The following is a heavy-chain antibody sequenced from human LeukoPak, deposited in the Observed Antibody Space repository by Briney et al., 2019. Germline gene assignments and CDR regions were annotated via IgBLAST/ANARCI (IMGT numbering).Heavy chain of an antibody. CDR3: AGGDPFNYYMDV. CDR2: TIPTFGAT. CDR1: GGTFSGHA. D-gene: IGHD4-17*01. V-gene: IGHV1-69*05. J-gene: IGHJ6*03. Sequence: ASVKVSCKASGGTFSGHAISWVRQAPGQGLEWMGGTIPTFGATNYTQRFQGRITITTDESTTTAYMELTSLRSEDTAVYFCAGGDPFNYYMDVWGKGTSVNVFS.